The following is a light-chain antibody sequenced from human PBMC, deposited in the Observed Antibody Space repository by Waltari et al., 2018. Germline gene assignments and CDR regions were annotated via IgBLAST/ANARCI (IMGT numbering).Light chain of an antibody. CDR3: QHYVRLPAT. Sequence: AWYHHKPSQAPKRLISCASARATDIRDSFTGSGSGTDFSLTISSLEPEDFAIYFCQHYVRLPATFGQGTKVEIK. V-gene: IGKV3-20*01. J-gene: IGKJ1*01. CDR2: CAS.